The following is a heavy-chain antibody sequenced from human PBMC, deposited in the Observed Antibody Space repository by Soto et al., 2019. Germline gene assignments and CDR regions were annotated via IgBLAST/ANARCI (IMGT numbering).Heavy chain of an antibody. CDR3: ASNPKIFGVGSPSIYYGMDV. V-gene: IGHV1-69*13. Sequence: SVKVSCKASGGTFSSYAISWVRQAPGQGLEWMGGIIPIFGTANYAQKFQGRVTITADESTSTAYMELSSLRSEDTAVYYCASNPKIFGVGSPSIYYGMDVWGQGTTVTVSS. D-gene: IGHD3-3*01. CDR2: IIPIFGTA. CDR1: GGTFSSYA. J-gene: IGHJ6*02.